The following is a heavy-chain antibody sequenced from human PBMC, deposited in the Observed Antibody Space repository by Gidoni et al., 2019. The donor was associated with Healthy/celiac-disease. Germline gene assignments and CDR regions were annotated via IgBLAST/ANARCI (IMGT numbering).Heavy chain of an antibody. CDR1: GYTFTDYY. J-gene: IGHJ2*01. Sequence: EVQLVQSGAEVKKHGATVKRSCKVSGYTFTDYYMHWVQQAPGKGLEWMGLVDPEEGETIYAEKFQGRVTIPADTSTDTAYMELSSLRSEDTAVYYCATVGRGGRKLKNYWYFDLWGRGTLVTVSS. D-gene: IGHD3-10*01. CDR3: ATVGRGGRKLKNYWYFDL. CDR2: VDPEEGET. V-gene: IGHV1-69-2*01.